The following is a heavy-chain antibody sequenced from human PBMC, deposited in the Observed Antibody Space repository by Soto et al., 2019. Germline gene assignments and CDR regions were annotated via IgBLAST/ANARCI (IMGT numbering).Heavy chain of an antibody. V-gene: IGHV3-21*01. J-gene: IGHJ4*02. CDR3: ARDRLGAAHDFDF. CDR1: GFTFSSYS. Sequence: EVQLVESGGGLVKPGGSLRLSCAASGFTFSSYSMNWVRQAPGKGLEWVSSISSSSSYIYYADSVKGRFTISRDNAKNSLYLQMNSLRAEDTAVYYCARDRLGAAHDFDFWGQGTLVTVSS. CDR2: ISSSSSYI. D-gene: IGHD3-16*01.